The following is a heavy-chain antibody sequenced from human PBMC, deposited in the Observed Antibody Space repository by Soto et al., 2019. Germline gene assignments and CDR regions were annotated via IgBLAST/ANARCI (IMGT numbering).Heavy chain of an antibody. CDR1: GGSISGYY. CDR3: ARDPALDY. Sequence: SETLSLTCTVSGGSISGYYWSWIRQPPGKGLEYIGYIYYTGNTNYNHSLKSRVTMSVDTSKNQFSLKLTSLRSEDTALYYCARDPALDYWGQGTLVTVSS. V-gene: IGHV4-59*01. CDR2: IYYTGNT. J-gene: IGHJ4*02.